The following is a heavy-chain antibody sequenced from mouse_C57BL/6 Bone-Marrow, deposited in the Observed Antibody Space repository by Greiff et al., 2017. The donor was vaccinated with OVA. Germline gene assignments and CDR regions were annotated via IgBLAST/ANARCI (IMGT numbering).Heavy chain of an antibody. CDR1: GYTFTSYW. J-gene: IGHJ1*03. CDR2: INPSNGGT. D-gene: IGHD6-1*01. V-gene: IGHV1-53*01. CDR3: ARLGLAVWPPYWYFDV. Sequence: VQLQQPGTELVKPGASVKLSCKASGYTFTSYWMHWVKQRPGQGLEWIGNINPSNGGTNYNEKFKSKATLTVDKSSSTAYMQLSSLTSEDSAVYYCARLGLAVWPPYWYFDVWGTGTTVTVSS.